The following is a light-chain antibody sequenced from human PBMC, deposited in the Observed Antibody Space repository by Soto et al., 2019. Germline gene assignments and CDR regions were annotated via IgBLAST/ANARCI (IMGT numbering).Light chain of an antibody. CDR1: QSLLHSNGYNY. CDR3: MQALQTPEVT. Sequence: DIVMTQSPLSLPVTPGEPAPISCRSSQSLLHSNGYNYLDWYLQKPGQSPQLLIYLGSNRASGVPDRFSGSGSGTDFTLKISRVEAEDVGVYYCMQALQTPEVTFGPGTKVDIK. V-gene: IGKV2-28*01. J-gene: IGKJ3*01. CDR2: LGS.